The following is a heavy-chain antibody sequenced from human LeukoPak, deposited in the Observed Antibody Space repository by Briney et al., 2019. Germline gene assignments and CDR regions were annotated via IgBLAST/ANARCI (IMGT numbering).Heavy chain of an antibody. CDR1: GVSISSYY. CDR3: ARGPLKNYDFWSGYSNYYYYGMDV. Sequence: SETLSLTCTVSGVSISSYYWSWIRQPPGKGLEWIGDIYYSGSTNYNPSLKSRVTISVDTSKNQFSLELSSGTAADTAVYYCARGPLKNYDFWSGYSNYYYYGMDVWGQGTTVAVSS. J-gene: IGHJ6*02. CDR2: IYYSGST. D-gene: IGHD3-3*01. V-gene: IGHV4-59*01.